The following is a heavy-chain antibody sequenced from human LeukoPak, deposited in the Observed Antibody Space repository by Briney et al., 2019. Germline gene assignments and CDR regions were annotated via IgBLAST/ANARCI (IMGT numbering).Heavy chain of an antibody. CDR3: ARIVLDYGAVFDY. CDR1: GYTFNGYY. J-gene: IGHJ4*02. D-gene: IGHD4-17*01. Sequence: GALRVSCKASGYTFNGYYIHWVRQAPGKGLEWMGWINPNSGGTSYTQKFQGRVTMTRDTSVSTTFMELSRLRSDDTAVYYCARIVLDYGAVFDYWGQGPLFTVSS. CDR2: INPNSGGT. V-gene: IGHV1-2*02.